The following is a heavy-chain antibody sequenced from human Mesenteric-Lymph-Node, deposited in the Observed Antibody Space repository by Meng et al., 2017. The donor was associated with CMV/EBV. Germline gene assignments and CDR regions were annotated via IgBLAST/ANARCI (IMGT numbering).Heavy chain of an antibody. V-gene: IGHV3-23*01. CDR1: GFTVSSHY. D-gene: IGHD6-19*01. Sequence: GESLKISCAASGFTVSSHYMSWVRQAPGKGLEWVSTISGSGGSTYYADSVKGRFTISRDNSKNTLYLQMNSLRAEDTAVYYCAKVAFGIAVAATDYWGQGTLVTVSS. J-gene: IGHJ4*02. CDR2: ISGSGGST. CDR3: AKVAFGIAVAATDY.